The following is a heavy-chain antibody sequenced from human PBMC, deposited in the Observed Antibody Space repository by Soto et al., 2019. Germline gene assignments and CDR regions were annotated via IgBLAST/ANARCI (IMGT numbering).Heavy chain of an antibody. CDR3: ARLSRQQAPIDY. V-gene: IGHV4-30-2*01. Sequence: SETLSLTCTVSGGSISSGGYSWSWIRQPPGKGLEWIGYIYHSGSTYYNPSLKSRVTISVDRSKNQFSLKLTSVTAADTAVYYCARLSRQQAPIDYWGQGTLVTVSS. J-gene: IGHJ4*02. CDR2: IYHSGST. CDR1: GGSISSGGYS.